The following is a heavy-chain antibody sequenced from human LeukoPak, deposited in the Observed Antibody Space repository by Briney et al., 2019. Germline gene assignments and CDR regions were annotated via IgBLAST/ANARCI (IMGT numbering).Heavy chain of an antibody. V-gene: IGHV1-2*06. CDR1: GYTFTAYY. D-gene: IGHD5-12*01. Sequence: ASVKVSCKASGYTFTAYYMHWVRQVPGQGLEWMGRINPNSGDTDYAQKFQGKVIMTRDTSISTAYLEVSRLRSDDTAVYYCARVDSGHDYGPSWGQGTTVTVSS. CDR3: ARVDSGHDYGPS. CDR2: INPNSGDT. J-gene: IGHJ3*01.